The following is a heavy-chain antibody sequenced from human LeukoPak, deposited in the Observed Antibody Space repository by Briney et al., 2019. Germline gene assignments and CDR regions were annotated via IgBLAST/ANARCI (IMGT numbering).Heavy chain of an antibody. Sequence: GGSLRLSCAASGFTFSTYYMTWVRQAPGKGLEWVANIKQDGSQKYYVDSVQARFTISRDNAKNSLYLQMNSLRAEDTAVYYCAAQRAVGFDYWGQGTLVTVSS. CDR3: AAQRAVGFDY. J-gene: IGHJ4*02. CDR1: GFTFSTYY. V-gene: IGHV3-7*01. D-gene: IGHD6-19*01. CDR2: IKQDGSQK.